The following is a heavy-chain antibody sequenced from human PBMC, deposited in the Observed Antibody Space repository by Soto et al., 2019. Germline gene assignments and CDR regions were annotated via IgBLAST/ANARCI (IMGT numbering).Heavy chain of an antibody. J-gene: IGHJ5*02. Sequence: SETLSLTCTVSGGSISSYYWSWIRQPPGKGLEWIGYIYYSGSTNYNPSLKSRVTISVDTSKNQFSLKLSSVTAADTAVYYCARGGRSVGDKPYNWFDPWGQGILVTVSS. CDR1: GGSISSYY. D-gene: IGHD3-10*01. V-gene: IGHV4-59*01. CDR3: ARGGRSVGDKPYNWFDP. CDR2: IYYSGST.